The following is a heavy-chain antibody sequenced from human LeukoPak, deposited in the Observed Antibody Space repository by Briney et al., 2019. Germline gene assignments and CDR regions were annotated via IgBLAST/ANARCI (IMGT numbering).Heavy chain of an antibody. Sequence: PVKVSCKASGGTFSSYAISWVRQAPGQGLEWMGGIIPIFGTANYAQKFQGRVTITADESTSTAYMELSSLRSEDTAVYYCARQLWSGYYFDYWGQGTLVTVSS. CDR3: ARQLWSGYYFDY. CDR2: IIPIFGTA. V-gene: IGHV1-69*13. J-gene: IGHJ4*02. D-gene: IGHD3-3*01. CDR1: GGTFSSYA.